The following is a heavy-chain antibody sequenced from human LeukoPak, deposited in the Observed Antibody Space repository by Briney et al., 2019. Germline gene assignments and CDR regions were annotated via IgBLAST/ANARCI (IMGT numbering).Heavy chain of an antibody. V-gene: IGHV3-23*03. J-gene: IGHJ4*02. CDR1: GFTFSDFA. CDR2: ITRDGRKT. Sequence: GGSLRLSCAASGFTFSDFAMYWVRQPPGKGPVWVLLITRDGRKTNYADSVKGRFTISRDNSKNTLYLQMNSLRAEDTAVYYCAKDGDLEMATIFVYWGQGTLVTVSS. CDR3: AKDGDLEMATIFVY. D-gene: IGHD5-12*01.